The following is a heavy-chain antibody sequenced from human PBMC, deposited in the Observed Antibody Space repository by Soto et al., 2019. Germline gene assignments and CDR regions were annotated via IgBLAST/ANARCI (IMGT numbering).Heavy chain of an antibody. Sequence: PGGSLRLSCEASGFKFGDYAMHWVRQAPGKGLEWVSGVSWNSEIVGYADSVKGRFTISRDNAKNSLYLEMNSLRTEDTAVYYCARADLIGAFDIWGQGTMVTVS. CDR2: VSWNSEIV. D-gene: IGHD3-16*02. CDR1: GFKFGDYA. J-gene: IGHJ3*02. V-gene: IGHV3-9*01. CDR3: ARADLIGAFDI.